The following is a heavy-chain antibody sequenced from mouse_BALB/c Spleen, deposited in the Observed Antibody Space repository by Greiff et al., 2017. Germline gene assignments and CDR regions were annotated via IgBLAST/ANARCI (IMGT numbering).Heavy chain of an antibody. J-gene: IGHJ1*01. V-gene: IGHV3-2*02. CDR3: ARERAPYNWYFDV. CDR1: GYSITSYYV. Sequence: DVQLVESGPGLVKPSQSLSLTCTVSGYSITSYYVWYCIRQVPGNKLEWMGYISYSGSTSYNPSLKSRISITRDTSKNQFFLQLNSVTTEDTATYYCARERAPYNWYFDVWGAGTTVTVSS. D-gene: IGHD2-12*01. CDR2: ISYSGST.